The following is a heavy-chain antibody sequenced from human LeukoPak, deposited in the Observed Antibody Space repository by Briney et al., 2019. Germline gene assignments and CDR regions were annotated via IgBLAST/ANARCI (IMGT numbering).Heavy chain of an antibody. CDR1: GFTFSSYS. V-gene: IGHV3-21*01. CDR3: ARFIAAPYYFDY. Sequence: GGSLRLSCAASGFTFSSYSMNWVRQAPGKGLEWVSFISSSRSYICYADSVKGRFTISRDNAKNSLYLQMNSLRAEDTAVYYCARFIAAPYYFDYWGRGTLVTVSS. J-gene: IGHJ4*02. CDR2: ISSSRSYI. D-gene: IGHD6-13*01.